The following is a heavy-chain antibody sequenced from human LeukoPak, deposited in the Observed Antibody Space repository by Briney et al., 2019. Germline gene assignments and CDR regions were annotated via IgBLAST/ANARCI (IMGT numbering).Heavy chain of an antibody. D-gene: IGHD3-10*01. CDR3: ARGPSGSKNDY. J-gene: IGHJ4*02. V-gene: IGHV3-20*04. CDR1: GFTFDDYG. CDR2: SNGDGSST. Sequence: GGSLRLSCAASGFTFDDYGMSWVRQAPGKGLVWVSRSNGDGSSTSYADSVKGRFTISRDNDKNVLYLQMNSLRAEDTAVYYCARGPSGSKNDYWGQGTLVTVSS.